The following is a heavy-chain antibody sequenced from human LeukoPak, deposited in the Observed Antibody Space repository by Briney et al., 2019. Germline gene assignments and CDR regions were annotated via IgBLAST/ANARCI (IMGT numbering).Heavy chain of an antibody. V-gene: IGHV3-7*01. CDR3: AREEQWLVTHFDY. Sequence: PGGSLRLSCAASGFTLSSYWMSWVRQAPGKGLEWVANIKQDGSEKYYVDSVKGRFTISRDNAKNSLYLKMNSLRAEDTAVYYCAREEQWLVTHFDYWGQGTLVTVSS. J-gene: IGHJ4*02. D-gene: IGHD6-19*01. CDR1: GFTLSSYW. CDR2: IKQDGSEK.